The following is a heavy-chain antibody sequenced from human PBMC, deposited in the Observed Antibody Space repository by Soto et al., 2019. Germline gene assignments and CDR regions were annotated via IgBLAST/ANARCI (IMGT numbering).Heavy chain of an antibody. CDR3: ARGDFGVVRYYYGMDV. J-gene: IGHJ6*02. CDR2: IIPIFGTA. V-gene: IGHV1-69*13. D-gene: IGHD3-3*01. CDR1: GGTFSSYA. Sequence: GASVKVSFKASGGTFSSYAISWVRQAPGQGLEWMGGIIPIFGTANYAQKFQGRVTITADESTSTAYMELSSLRSEDTAVYYCARGDFGVVRYYYGMDVWGQGTTVTVSS.